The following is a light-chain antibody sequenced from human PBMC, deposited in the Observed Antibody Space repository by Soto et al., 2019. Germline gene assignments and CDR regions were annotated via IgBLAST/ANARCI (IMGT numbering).Light chain of an antibody. CDR2: HVS. V-gene: IGLV2-8*01. CDR3: SSYGGFNNVL. Sequence: QSALTQPPSASGSPGQSVTISCTGAGTDVGQYNYVSWYQQHPGKAPKLLIHHVSRRPSGVPARFSGSKFGNTASLTVSGLQTEDEADYYCSSYGGFNNVLFGGGTKLTVL. J-gene: IGLJ2*01. CDR1: GTDVGQYNY.